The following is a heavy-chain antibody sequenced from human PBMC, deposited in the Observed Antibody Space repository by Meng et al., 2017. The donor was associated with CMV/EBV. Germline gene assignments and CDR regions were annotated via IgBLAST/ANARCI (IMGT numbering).Heavy chain of an antibody. CDR2: IRYDGSNK. CDR3: ARGDTAMVDYYYYGMDV. V-gene: IGHV3-30*02. J-gene: IGHJ6*02. CDR1: GFTFSSYG. Sequence: GGSLRLSCAASGFTFSSYGMHWVRQAPGKGLEWVAFIRYDGSNKYYADSVKGRFTISRDNSKNTLYLQMNSLRSEDTAVYYCARGDTAMVDYYYYGMDVWGQGTTVTVSS. D-gene: IGHD5-18*01.